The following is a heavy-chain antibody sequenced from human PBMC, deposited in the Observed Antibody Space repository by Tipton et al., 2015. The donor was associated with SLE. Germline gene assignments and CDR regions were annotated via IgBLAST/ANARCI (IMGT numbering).Heavy chain of an antibody. V-gene: IGHV4-39*07. CDR3: ATARIFGVPT. CDR2: IYHSGST. J-gene: IGHJ4*02. D-gene: IGHD3-3*01. CDR1: GGSISSSSNY. Sequence: TLSLTCTVSGGSISSSSNYWGWIRQPPGKGLEWIGYIYHSGSTYYNPSLKSRVTISVDTSKNQFSLKLSSVTAADTAVYYCATARIFGVPTWGRGTLVIVSS.